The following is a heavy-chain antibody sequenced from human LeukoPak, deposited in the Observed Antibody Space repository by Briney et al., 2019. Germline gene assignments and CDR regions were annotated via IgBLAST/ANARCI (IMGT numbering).Heavy chain of an antibody. V-gene: IGHV4-59*08. CDR1: GGSISNYY. D-gene: IGHD6-19*01. CDR3: ARGRGIAVSY. J-gene: IGHJ4*02. CDR2: ISNSGNT. Sequence: SETLSLTCTVSGGSISNYYWTWIRQPPGKGLEWIGSISNSGNTYYNPSLKSRVTISVDTSTNQFSLNLRSVNAADTAVYYCARGRGIAVSYWGQGTLVTVSS.